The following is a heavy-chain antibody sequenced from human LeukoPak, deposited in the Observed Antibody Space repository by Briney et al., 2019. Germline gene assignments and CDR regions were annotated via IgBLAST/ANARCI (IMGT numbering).Heavy chain of an antibody. CDR1: GYTFTGYY. Sequence: ASVKVSCKASGYTFTGYYMHWMRQAPGQGLEWMGWINPNSGGTNYAQKFQGRVTMTRDTSISTAYMELSRLRSDDTAVYYCARILGIAVAGSDYWGQGTLVTVSS. J-gene: IGHJ4*02. V-gene: IGHV1-2*02. CDR2: INPNSGGT. D-gene: IGHD6-19*01. CDR3: ARILGIAVAGSDY.